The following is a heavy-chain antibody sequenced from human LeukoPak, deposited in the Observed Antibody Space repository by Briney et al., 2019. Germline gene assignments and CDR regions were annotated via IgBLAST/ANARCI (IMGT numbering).Heavy chain of an antibody. V-gene: IGHV1-69*05. CDR1: GGTFSSYA. CDR2: IIPIFGTA. Sequence: SVKVSCKASGGTFSSYAISWVRQAPGQGLEWMGGIIPIFGTANYAQKFQGRVTITTDESTSTAYMELSSLRSEDTAVYYCAGESGVGLYCSSTSCYDSWFDPWGQGTLVTVSS. CDR3: AGESGVGLYCSSTSCYDSWFDP. D-gene: IGHD2-2*01. J-gene: IGHJ5*02.